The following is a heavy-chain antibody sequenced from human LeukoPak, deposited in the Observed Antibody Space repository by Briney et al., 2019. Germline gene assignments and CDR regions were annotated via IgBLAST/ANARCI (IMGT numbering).Heavy chain of an antibody. CDR1: GGTFSSCA. CDR3: ARVGLVWGEVDYYYMDV. D-gene: IGHD3-16*01. CDR2: IIPIFGTA. J-gene: IGHJ6*03. V-gene: IGHV1-69*13. Sequence: SVKVSCKASGGTFSSCAISWVRQAPGQGLEWMGGIIPIFGTANYAQKFQGRVTITADESTSTAYMELSSLRSEDTAVYYCARVGLVWGEVDYYYMDVWGKGTTVTVSS.